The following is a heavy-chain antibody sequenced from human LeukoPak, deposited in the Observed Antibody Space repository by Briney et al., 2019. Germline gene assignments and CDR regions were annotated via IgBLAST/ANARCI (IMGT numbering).Heavy chain of an antibody. J-gene: IGHJ4*02. Sequence: GGSLRLSCAASQFTFTTYAMSWVRQAPGRGLEWVSSIGDSGVPPYYADSVKGRFTISRDNSQNTLYLQMNSLGADDTAVYYCAKVATWTYFDSWGQGTLVTVSS. D-gene: IGHD3/OR15-3a*01. CDR1: QFTFTTYA. CDR3: AKVATWTYFDS. CDR2: IGDSGVPP. V-gene: IGHV3-23*01.